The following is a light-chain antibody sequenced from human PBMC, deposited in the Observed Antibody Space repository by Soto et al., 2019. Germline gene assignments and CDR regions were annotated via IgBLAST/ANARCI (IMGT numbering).Light chain of an antibody. CDR3: QQYDKWPHT. Sequence: EMVMTQSPATLSVSPGERATLSCRASQNLSRNLAWYQQQPDQAPRLLIFYASTRATGIPARFSGSKSGTDFTITISSLQSEVFAVYYCQQYDKWPHTFGQGTKREI. CDR1: QNLSRN. J-gene: IGKJ2*01. V-gene: IGKV3-15*01. CDR2: YAS.